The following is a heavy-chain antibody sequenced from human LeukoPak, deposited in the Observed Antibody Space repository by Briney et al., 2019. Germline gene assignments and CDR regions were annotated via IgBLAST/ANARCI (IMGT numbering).Heavy chain of an antibody. CDR2: IYHSGST. D-gene: IGHD4-11*01. CDR3: ARRYSNYFFDY. CDR1: GYPITSGYY. J-gene: IGHJ4*02. Sequence: SETLSLTCGVSGYPITSGYYWAWIRQPPGKGLEWIGNIYHSGSTYYNASLKSRVTISVDTSKNQFSLKLSSVTAADTAVYYCARRYSNYFFDYWGQGTLVTVFS. V-gene: IGHV4-38-2*01.